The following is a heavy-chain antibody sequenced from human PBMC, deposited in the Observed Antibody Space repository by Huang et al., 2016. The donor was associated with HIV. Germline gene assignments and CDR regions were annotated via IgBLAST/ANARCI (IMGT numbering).Heavy chain of an antibody. J-gene: IGHJ4*02. Sequence: EVQLVESGGGLVKPGGSLSLSCAASGFTFSSYSMNWVRQAPGKGLEWVSSSSSSSSYIYYADSVKGRFTSSRDNAKNSLYLQMNSLRAEDTAVYYCARAVPTPNRFGVGGFDYWGQGTLVTVSS. CDR1: GFTFSSYS. D-gene: IGHD3-3*01. CDR2: SSSSSSYI. CDR3: ARAVPTPNRFGVGGFDY. V-gene: IGHV3-21*01.